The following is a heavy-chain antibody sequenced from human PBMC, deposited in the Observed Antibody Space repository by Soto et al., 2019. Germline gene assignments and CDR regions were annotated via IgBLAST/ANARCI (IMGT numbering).Heavy chain of an antibody. CDR3: AGVCGGECHNAFDI. Sequence: SETLSLTCTVSGGSISSYYWSWIRQPPGKGLEWIGYIYYSGSTNYNPSLKSRVTISVDTSKNQFSLKLSSVTAADTAVYYCAGVCGGECHNAFDIWGQGTMVTVSS. CDR1: GGSISSYY. D-gene: IGHD2-21*01. CDR2: IYYSGST. V-gene: IGHV4-59*01. J-gene: IGHJ3*02.